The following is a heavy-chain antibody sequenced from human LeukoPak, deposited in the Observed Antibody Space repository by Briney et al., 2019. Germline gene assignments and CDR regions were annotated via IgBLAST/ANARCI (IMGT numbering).Heavy chain of an antibody. CDR3: ARERDGRFFDY. D-gene: IGHD5-24*01. Sequence: GGSLRLSCAVSGLTFRSFWTSWVRQAPGKGLEWVANINQDGSEKYFVDSVRGRFTISRDNSKNSLHLQMNTLRAEDTAVYYCARERDGRFFDYWGQGTLVTVSS. CDR1: GLTFRSFW. V-gene: IGHV3-7*01. J-gene: IGHJ4*02. CDR2: INQDGSEK.